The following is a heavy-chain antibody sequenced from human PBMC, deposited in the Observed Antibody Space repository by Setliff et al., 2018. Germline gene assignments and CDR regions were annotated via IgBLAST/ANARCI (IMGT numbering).Heavy chain of an antibody. J-gene: IGHJ4*02. CDR1: GFTFSSYS. V-gene: IGHV3-21*01. CDR2: ISSSSNYI. D-gene: IGHD3-3*01. Sequence: GSLRLSCAASGFTFSSYSMNWVRQAPGKGLEWVSSISSSSNYIYYADSVKGRFTISRDNAKNSLYLQMNSLRAEDTAVYYCARDLASWSPDRWGLGTLVTVSS. CDR3: ARDLASWSPDR.